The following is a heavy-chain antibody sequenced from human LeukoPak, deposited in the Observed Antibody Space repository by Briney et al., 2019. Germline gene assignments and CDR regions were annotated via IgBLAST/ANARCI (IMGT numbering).Heavy chain of an antibody. CDR1: GFTFSSYE. CDR3: AKEVTTMVGSYYYYYYMDV. V-gene: IGHV3-48*03. CDR2: ISSSGSTI. J-gene: IGHJ6*03. Sequence: PGGSLRLSCAASGFTFSSYEMNWVRQAPGKGLEWVSYISSSGSTIYYADSVKGRFTISRDNSKNTLYLQMNSLRAEDTAVYYCAKEVTTMVGSYYYYYYMDVWGKGTTVTVSS. D-gene: IGHD4/OR15-4a*01.